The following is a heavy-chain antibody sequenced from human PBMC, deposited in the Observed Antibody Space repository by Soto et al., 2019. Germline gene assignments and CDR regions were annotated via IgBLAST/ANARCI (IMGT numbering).Heavy chain of an antibody. Sequence: QVQLVESGGGVVQPGRSLRLSCAASGFTFSSYGMHWVRQAPGKGLEWVAVISYDGSNKYYADSVKGRFTISRDNSKNTLYLQMNSLRAEDTAVYYCAKESSWGDYFFDYYYGMDVW. V-gene: IGHV3-30*18. CDR1: GFTFSSYG. CDR3: AKESSWGDYFFDYYYGMDV. J-gene: IGHJ6*01. D-gene: IGHD4-17*01. CDR2: ISYDGSNK.